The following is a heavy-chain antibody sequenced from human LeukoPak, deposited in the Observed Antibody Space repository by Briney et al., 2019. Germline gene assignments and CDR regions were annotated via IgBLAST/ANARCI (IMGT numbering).Heavy chain of an antibody. CDR1: GYTFTGYY. CDR2: INPNSGGT. Sequence: ASVKVSCKASGYTFTGYYMHWVRQAPGQGLEWMGWINPNSGGTNYAQKFQGRVTITADESTSTAYMELSSLRSEDTAVYYCAREGGSSSWYRDWFDPWGQGTLVTVSS. J-gene: IGHJ5*02. CDR3: AREGGSSSWYRDWFDP. D-gene: IGHD6-13*01. V-gene: IGHV1-2*02.